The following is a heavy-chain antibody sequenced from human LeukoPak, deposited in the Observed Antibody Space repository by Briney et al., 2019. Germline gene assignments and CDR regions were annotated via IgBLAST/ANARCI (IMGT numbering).Heavy chain of an antibody. V-gene: IGHV4-59*08. Sequence: SETLSLTCTVSGGSISSYYWSWLRQPPGKGLEWIGHIYYSGSTNYNPSLKSRVTISVDTSKNQFSLKLSSVTAADTAVYYCASYRYSSSWMNYYYMDVWGKGTTVTVSS. CDR1: GGSISSYY. D-gene: IGHD6-13*01. CDR3: ASYRYSSSWMNYYYMDV. CDR2: IYYSGST. J-gene: IGHJ6*03.